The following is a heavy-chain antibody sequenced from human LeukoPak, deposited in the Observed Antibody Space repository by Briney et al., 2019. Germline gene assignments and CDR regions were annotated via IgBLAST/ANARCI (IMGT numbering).Heavy chain of an antibody. D-gene: IGHD3-10*01. Sequence: PGGSLRLSCAASGFTFSSYSMNWVRQAPGKGLEWVSSITSSSSYIYYADSVKGRFTISRDNSKNTLYLQMNSLRAEDAAVYYCAKDGLWFGEALYYFDYWGQGTLVTVSS. J-gene: IGHJ4*02. CDR2: ITSSSSYI. CDR1: GFTFSSYS. CDR3: AKDGLWFGEALYYFDY. V-gene: IGHV3-21*01.